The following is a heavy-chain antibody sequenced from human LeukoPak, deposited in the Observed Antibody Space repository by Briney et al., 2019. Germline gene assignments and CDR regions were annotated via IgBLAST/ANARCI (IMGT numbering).Heavy chain of an antibody. CDR1: GFTFDDYA. CDR3: AKDIHYDSSGPFDY. Sequence: GRSLRLSCAASGFTFDDYAMHWVRQAPGKGLEWVSGISWISGSIGYADSVKGRFTISRDNAKNSLYLQMNSLRAEDTALYYCAKDIHYDSSGPFDYWGQGTLVTVSS. D-gene: IGHD3-22*01. V-gene: IGHV3-9*01. J-gene: IGHJ4*02. CDR2: ISWISGSI.